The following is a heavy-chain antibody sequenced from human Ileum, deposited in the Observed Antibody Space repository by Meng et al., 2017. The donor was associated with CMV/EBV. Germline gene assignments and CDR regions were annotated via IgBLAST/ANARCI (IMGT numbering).Heavy chain of an antibody. CDR3: ARGQTVRGFEY. CDR1: SASITPYY. D-gene: IGHD3-10*01. J-gene: IGHJ4*02. Sequence: QAHRRESGPGLVKPSETLSLTCPISSASITPYYWNWIRQPAGKGLEWIGRIYTGGPTDYNPSLKSRVTMSVDMSKNQFFLNLSSVTAADTAVYYCARGQTVRGFEYWGLGILVTVSS. CDR2: IYTGGPT. V-gene: IGHV4-4*07.